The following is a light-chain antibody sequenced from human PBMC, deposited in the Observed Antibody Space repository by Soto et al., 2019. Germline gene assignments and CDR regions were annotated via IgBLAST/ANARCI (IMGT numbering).Light chain of an antibody. Sequence: EIVLTQSPGTLSLSPGERATLSCRASQSVSSSYLAWDQQKPGQAPRLLIYGASSRATGIPDRFSGSGSGTDFTLTISRLEPEDFAVYYCQQYGRSRTFGQGTKLEIK. J-gene: IGKJ2*01. CDR1: QSVSSSY. V-gene: IGKV3-20*01. CDR3: QQYGRSRT. CDR2: GAS.